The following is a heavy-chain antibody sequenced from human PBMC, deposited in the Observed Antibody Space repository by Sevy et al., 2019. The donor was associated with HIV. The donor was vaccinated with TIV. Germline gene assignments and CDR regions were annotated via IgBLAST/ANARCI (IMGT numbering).Heavy chain of an antibody. D-gene: IGHD3-22*01. V-gene: IGHV1-24*01. CDR1: GKTLTQLA. CDR2: FDPEDDET. Sequence: ASVKVSCKVSGKTLTQLAMHWVRQAPGKGLEWMGTFDPEDDETIYAQKFQGRVTMTEDRSTDPAYMELRILRSDDTAVYYCATTKDYYDSSGSPFDYWGQGTLVTVSS. CDR3: ATTKDYYDSSGSPFDY. J-gene: IGHJ4*02.